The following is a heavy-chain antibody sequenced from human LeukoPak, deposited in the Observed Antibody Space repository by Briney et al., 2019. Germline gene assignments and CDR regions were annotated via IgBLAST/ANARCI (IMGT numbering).Heavy chain of an antibody. D-gene: IGHD2-2*02. J-gene: IGHJ5*02. CDR1: GGTFSSYA. Sequence: SVKVSCKASGGTFSSYAISWVRQAPGQGLEWMGWIIPIFGIANYAQKFQGRVTITADKSTSTAYMELSSLRSEDTAVYYCARDGSGGVVPAAIGGYNWFDPWGQGTLVTVSS. CDR2: IIPIFGIA. V-gene: IGHV1-69*10. CDR3: ARDGSGGVVPAAIGGYNWFDP.